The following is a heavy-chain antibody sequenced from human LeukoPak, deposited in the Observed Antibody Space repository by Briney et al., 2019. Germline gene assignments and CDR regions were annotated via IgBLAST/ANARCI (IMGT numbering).Heavy chain of an antibody. CDR1: GGSISSYY. D-gene: IGHD2/OR15-2a*01. CDR2: IYYSGST. J-gene: IGHJ6*02. Sequence: PSETLSLTCTVSGGSISSYYWSWLRQPPGKGLEWIGYIYYSGSTNYNPSLKSRVTISVDTSKNQFSLKLSSVTAADTAVYYCARDVPSMTNYYYYGMDVWGQGTTVTVSS. CDR3: ARDVPSMTNYYYYGMDV. V-gene: IGHV4-59*01.